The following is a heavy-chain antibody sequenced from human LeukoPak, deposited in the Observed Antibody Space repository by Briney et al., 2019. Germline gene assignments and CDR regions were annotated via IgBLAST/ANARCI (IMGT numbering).Heavy chain of an antibody. Sequence: AETLSLTCTVSGVSISSYYWSWIRQPPGKGLEWIGYIYYSGSTNYNPSLKSRVTISVDTSKNQFSLKLSSVTAADTAVYYCARDQTRLGMPYFDYWGQGTLVTVSS. V-gene: IGHV4-59*01. CDR3: ARDQTRLGMPYFDY. J-gene: IGHJ4*02. CDR2: IYYSGST. CDR1: GVSISSYY. D-gene: IGHD1-1*01.